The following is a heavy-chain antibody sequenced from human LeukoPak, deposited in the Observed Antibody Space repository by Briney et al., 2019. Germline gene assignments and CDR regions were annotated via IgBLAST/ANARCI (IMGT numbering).Heavy chain of an antibody. CDR2: IIPIFGTA. D-gene: IGHD3-3*01. CDR1: GGTFSSYA. Sequence: ASVTVSRKASGGTFSSYAIRWVGQAPGQGGAWMGGIIPIFGTANYQQKFQGRVTITTDEYPSTAYLEPSSLRSEDTAVYYCPRAERRSYDFWGDQHYYYMDVWGEGTTVTVSS. V-gene: IGHV1-69*05. CDR3: PRAERRSYDFWGDQHYYYMDV. J-gene: IGHJ6*03.